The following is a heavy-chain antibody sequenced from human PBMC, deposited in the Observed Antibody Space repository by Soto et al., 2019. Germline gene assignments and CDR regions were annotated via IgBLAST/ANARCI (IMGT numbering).Heavy chain of an antibody. Sequence: HVELVQSGADVKKPGASVTISCKASGYTFTDYALHWVRQAPGQRLEWMGWMNAGVGNTLYSQKFQGSITITRDTSATTAYIELNSLKSEDTAIYYCARDTGYTFGSLNYWGPGTLVTVSS. J-gene: IGHJ4*02. CDR1: GYTFTDYA. CDR3: ARDTGYTFGSLNY. V-gene: IGHV1-3*01. CDR2: MNAGVGNT. D-gene: IGHD5-18*01.